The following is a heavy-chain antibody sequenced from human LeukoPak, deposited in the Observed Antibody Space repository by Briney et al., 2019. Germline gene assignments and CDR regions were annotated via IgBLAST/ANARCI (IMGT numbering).Heavy chain of an antibody. J-gene: IGHJ3*02. V-gene: IGHV4-28*01. CDR2: NNYSGNT. CDR3: ARNQAVAANRGAFDI. Sequence: SDTLSLTCAVSGYSISSNNWWAWIRQPPGKGLEWIGYNNYSGNTYYNPYNPSLTSRVTMSVDTSKNQFSLKLDSVTEIDTAMYYCARNQAVAANRGAFDIWGQGTMVTVSS. CDR1: GYSISSNNW. D-gene: IGHD6-19*01.